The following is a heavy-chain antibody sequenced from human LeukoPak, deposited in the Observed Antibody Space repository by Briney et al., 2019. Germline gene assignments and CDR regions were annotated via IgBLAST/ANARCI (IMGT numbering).Heavy chain of an antibody. CDR3: ARDYSGFDS. CDR1: GNIFTDYY. J-gene: IGHJ4*02. V-gene: IGHV1-2*02. CDR2: ISPDSDVT. Sequence: GASVKVSCKASGNIFTDYYMHWVRQAPGQGLEWMGWISPDSDVTKYARKFQGRVTMTRDASIRTAYMELSGLRSDDTAVYYCARDYSGFDSWGQGALVTVSS. D-gene: IGHD6-13*01.